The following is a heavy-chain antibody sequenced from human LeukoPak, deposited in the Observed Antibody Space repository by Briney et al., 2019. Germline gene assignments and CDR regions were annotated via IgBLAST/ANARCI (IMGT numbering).Heavy chain of an antibody. CDR2: ISGSGGST. CDR3: ARGKYPDNDDYMDV. D-gene: IGHD1-1*01. V-gene: IGHV3-23*01. CDR1: GFTFSSYA. J-gene: IGHJ6*03. Sequence: GGSLRLSCAASGFTFSSYAMTWVRQAPGKGLQWVSVISGSGGSTQYADSVKGRFTISRDNAKNSLYLQMNSLRAEDTALYYCARGKYPDNDDYMDVWGKGTTVTISS.